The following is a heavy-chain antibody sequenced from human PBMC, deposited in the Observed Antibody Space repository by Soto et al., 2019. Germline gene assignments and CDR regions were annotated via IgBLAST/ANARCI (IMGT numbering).Heavy chain of an antibody. CDR1: GSTVSNTY. CDR3: ARALPVAKGGFDP. D-gene: IGHD2-2*01. Sequence: EVQLVETGGGLIQPGGSLRLSCAASGSTVSNTYMTWVRQPPGKGLECVSVIYTAGGTNYADSVKGRFIISRDNSKNTLYLQMNSLRAEDTAVYYCARALPVAKGGFDPWGQGTLVTVSS. J-gene: IGHJ5*02. V-gene: IGHV3-53*02. CDR2: IYTAGGT.